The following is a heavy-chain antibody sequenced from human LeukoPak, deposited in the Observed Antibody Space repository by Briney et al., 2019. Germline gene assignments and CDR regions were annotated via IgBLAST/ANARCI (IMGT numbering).Heavy chain of an antibody. V-gene: IGHV3-30*03. Sequence: GGSLRLSCAASGFTFSSYGMHWVRQAPGKGLEWVAVISFDEGSRYYADSVKGRFTISRDNSKNTLYLQMNSLRAEDTAVYYCARDAGTWGYGYNLDYWGQGTLVTVSS. J-gene: IGHJ4*02. CDR1: GFTFSSYG. D-gene: IGHD1-1*01. CDR2: ISFDEGSR. CDR3: ARDAGTWGYGYNLDY.